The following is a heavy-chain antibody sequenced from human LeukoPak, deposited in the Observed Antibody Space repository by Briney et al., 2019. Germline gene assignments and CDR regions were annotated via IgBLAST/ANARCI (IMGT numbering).Heavy chain of an antibody. V-gene: IGHV3-9*01. Sequence: PGRSLRLSCKDSGFSFVDYAMHWVRQAPGKGLEWVSGISWNSDTKGYADSVRGRFTISRDNSKNTLYLQMNSLRAEDTAVYYCAKEAYSSSWYPNHFDYWGQGTLVTVSS. CDR3: AKEAYSSSWYPNHFDY. D-gene: IGHD6-13*01. CDR2: ISWNSDTK. CDR1: GFSFVDYA. J-gene: IGHJ4*02.